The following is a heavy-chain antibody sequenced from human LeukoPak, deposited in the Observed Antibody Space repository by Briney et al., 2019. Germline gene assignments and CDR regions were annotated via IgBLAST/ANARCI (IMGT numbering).Heavy chain of an antibody. CDR2: INSDGSST. CDR1: GFTFSSYW. CDR3: ARGSSAGFMDFDY. V-gene: IGHV3-74*01. J-gene: IGHJ4*02. D-gene: IGHD6-25*01. Sequence: TGGSLRLSCAASGFTFSSYWMHWVRQAPGKGLVWVSRINSDGSSTSYADSVKGRFTISRDNAKNTLYLQMNSLRAEDTAVYYCARGSSAGFMDFDYWGQGTLATVSS.